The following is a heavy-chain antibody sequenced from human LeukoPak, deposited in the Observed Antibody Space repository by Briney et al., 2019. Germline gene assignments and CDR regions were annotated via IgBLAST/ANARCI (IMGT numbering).Heavy chain of an antibody. CDR1: GGSISSGGYS. D-gene: IGHD2-8*01. Sequence: SETLSLTCAVSGGSISSGGYSWSWIRQPPGKGLEWIGYIYHSGSTYYNPSLKSRVTISVDRSKNQFSLKLSSVTAADTAVYYCARASYGDAFDIWGQGTMVTVPS. J-gene: IGHJ3*02. V-gene: IGHV4-30-2*01. CDR2: IYHSGST. CDR3: ARASYGDAFDI.